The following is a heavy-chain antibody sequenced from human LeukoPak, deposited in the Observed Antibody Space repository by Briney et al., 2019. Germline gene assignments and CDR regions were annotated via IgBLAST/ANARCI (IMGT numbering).Heavy chain of an antibody. J-gene: IGHJ6*02. D-gene: IGHD6-13*01. Sequence: ASVKVSCKASGYTFTSYGISWVRQAPGQGLEWMGWISAYNGNTNYAQKLQGRVTMTTDTSTSTAYMELRNLRSDDTAVYYCARDLAAAGTLVYYYYGMDVWGQGTTVTVSS. CDR3: ARDLAAAGTLVYYYYGMDV. CDR2: ISAYNGNT. CDR1: GYTFTSYG. V-gene: IGHV1-18*01.